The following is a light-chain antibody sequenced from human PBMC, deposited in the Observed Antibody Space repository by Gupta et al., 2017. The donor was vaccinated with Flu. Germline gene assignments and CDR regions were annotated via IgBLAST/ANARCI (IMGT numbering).Light chain of an antibody. V-gene: IGKV1-5*03. J-gene: IGKJ1*01. Sequence: PSTLSASVGDRVTITCRASQKISSWLAWYQQKPGKAPKLLICKASSLESGVPSRFGGSGSGTEFTLTIDRLEPDDFATYYCQQDNSYPWTFGQGTKVEIK. CDR3: QQDNSYPWT. CDR2: KAS. CDR1: QKISSW.